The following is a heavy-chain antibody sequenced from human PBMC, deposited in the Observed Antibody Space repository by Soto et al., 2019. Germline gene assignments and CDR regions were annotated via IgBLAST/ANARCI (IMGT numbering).Heavy chain of an antibody. J-gene: IGHJ4*02. CDR2: IDPSDSQT. D-gene: IGHD3-22*01. CDR1: GYSFAGYW. V-gene: IGHV5-10-1*01. Sequence: GESLKISCKGSGYSFAGYWTTWARQKPGKGLEWMGRIDPSDSQTYYSPSFRGHVTISATKSITTVFLQWSSLRASDTAMYYCARQIYDSDTGPNFQYYFDSPGQGTPGTVSS. CDR3: ARQIYDSDTGPNFQYYFDS.